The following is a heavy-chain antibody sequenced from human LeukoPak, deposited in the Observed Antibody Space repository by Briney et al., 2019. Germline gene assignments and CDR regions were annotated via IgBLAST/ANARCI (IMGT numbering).Heavy chain of an antibody. Sequence: ASVKVSCKASGYTFTSYGISWVRQAPGQGLEWMGWISAYNGNTNYAQKLQGRVTMTTDTSTSTAYMELRSLRSDDTAVYYCARTPDCSSTSCYFSFDYWGQGTLVTVSS. CDR3: ARTPDCSSTSCYFSFDY. V-gene: IGHV1-18*01. CDR2: ISAYNGNT. CDR1: GYTFTSYG. J-gene: IGHJ4*02. D-gene: IGHD2-2*01.